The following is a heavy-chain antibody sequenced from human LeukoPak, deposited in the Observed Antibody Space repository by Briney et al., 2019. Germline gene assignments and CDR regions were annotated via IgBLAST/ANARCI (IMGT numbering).Heavy chain of an antibody. J-gene: IGHJ3*02. Sequence: AGGSLTLSCAASGFTFSSYWMHWVRHAPGKGLVWVSRINSDGSSTSYADSVKGRFTISRDNAKHTLYLQMNSLRAEDTAVYYCARGTGYSVFDIWGQGTMVTVSS. V-gene: IGHV3-74*01. D-gene: IGHD1-26*01. CDR2: INSDGSST. CDR3: ARGTGYSVFDI. CDR1: GFTFSSYW.